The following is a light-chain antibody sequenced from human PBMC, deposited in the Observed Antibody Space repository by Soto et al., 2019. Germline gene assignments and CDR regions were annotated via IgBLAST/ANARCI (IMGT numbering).Light chain of an antibody. Sequence: EIVMTQSPATLSVSPGERVTLSCRASQSVSSNLAWYQQKPGQAPRLLIYGASTRATGIPARFSGSGSGTEFTPTISSLQSEDFAVYYCQHYNNWPRTFGQGTKVDIK. J-gene: IGKJ1*01. V-gene: IGKV3-15*01. CDR3: QHYNNWPRT. CDR1: QSVSSN. CDR2: GAS.